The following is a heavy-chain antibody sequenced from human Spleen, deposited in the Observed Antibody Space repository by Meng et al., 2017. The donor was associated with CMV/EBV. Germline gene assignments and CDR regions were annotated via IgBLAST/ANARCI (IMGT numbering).Heavy chain of an antibody. Sequence: EVQLLESGGGLVEPGGSLRLSCAASGFTFRSYSMSWVRQAPGEGLEWVSGISGRGDTTYYADSVKGRFTISRDNSKNTLYLQINSLRVEDTAVYYCAYSSGYYWPFDLWGQGTLVTVSS. CDR2: ISGRGDTT. CDR3: AYSSGYYWPFDL. V-gene: IGHV3-23*01. CDR1: GFTFRSYS. J-gene: IGHJ4*02. D-gene: IGHD3-22*01.